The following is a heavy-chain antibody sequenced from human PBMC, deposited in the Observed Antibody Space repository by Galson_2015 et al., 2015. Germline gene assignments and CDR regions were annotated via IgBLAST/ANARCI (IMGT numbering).Heavy chain of an antibody. CDR2: PDPRDYYT. J-gene: IGHJ4*02. CDR1: GSSFLHCW. CDR3: ASLVNRRGDY. D-gene: IGHD1-14*01. V-gene: IGHV5-10-1*01. Sequence: SGAAAIQPGESLWITSGGAGSSFLHCWVRWGRQMPEAGLEWMGRPDPRDYYTNYSPSFQGHVTISADKSIITAYLQWSSLKASDTAMYNCASLVNRRGDYRGQGTLVTVSS.